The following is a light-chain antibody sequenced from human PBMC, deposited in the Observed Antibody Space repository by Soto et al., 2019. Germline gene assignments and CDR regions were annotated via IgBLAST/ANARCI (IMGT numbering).Light chain of an antibody. V-gene: IGLV2-8*01. J-gene: IGLJ2*01. Sequence: QSALTQPPSASGSPGQSVTISCIGTSSDVGGYYYVSWYQQHPGKAPKLMIYEVSKRPSGVPDRFSGSKSGNTASLTVSGLQAEDEADYYCSSSAASNNLGVFGGGTKLTVL. CDR2: EVS. CDR1: SSDVGGYYY. CDR3: SSSAASNNLGV.